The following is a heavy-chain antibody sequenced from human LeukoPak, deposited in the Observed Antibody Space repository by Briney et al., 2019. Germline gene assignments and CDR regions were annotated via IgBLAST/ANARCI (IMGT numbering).Heavy chain of an antibody. J-gene: IGHJ6*02. CDR3: ARVRVVVPAVIALCPVCRSHTRSVYYYGMDV. D-gene: IGHD2-2*01. CDR1: GGSFSGYY. Sequence: SETLSLTCAVYGGSFSGYYWSWIRQPPGKGLKWIGEINHSGSTNYNPSLKSRVTISVDTSKNQFSLKLSSVTAADTAVYYCARVRVVVPAVIALCPVCRSHTRSVYYYGMDVWGQGTTATVSS. CDR2: INHSGST. V-gene: IGHV4-34*01.